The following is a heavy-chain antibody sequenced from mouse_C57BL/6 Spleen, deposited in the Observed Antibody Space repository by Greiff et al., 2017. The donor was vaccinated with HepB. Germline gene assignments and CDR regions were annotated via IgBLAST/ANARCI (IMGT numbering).Heavy chain of an antibody. CDR2: INPNNGGT. CDR3: ARVGGHWYFDV. CDR1: GYTFTDYY. J-gene: IGHJ1*03. V-gene: IGHV1-26*01. Sequence: EVQLQQSGPELVKPGASVKISCKASGYTFTDYYMNWVKQSHGKSLEWIGDINPNNGGTSYNQKFKGKATLTVDKSSSTAYMELRSLTSEDSAVYYCARVGGHWYFDVWGTRTTVTVSS.